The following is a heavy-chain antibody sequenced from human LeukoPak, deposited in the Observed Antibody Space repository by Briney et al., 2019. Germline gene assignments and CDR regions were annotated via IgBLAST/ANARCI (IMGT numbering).Heavy chain of an antibody. D-gene: IGHD5-18*01. V-gene: IGHV4-38-2*02. CDR2: IYHSGST. CDR3: ARPRGYSYGYSFDY. Sequence: PSETLSLTCTVSGYSISSGYYWGWIRQPPGKGLEWIGSIYHSGSTYYNPSLKSRVTISVDTSKNQFSLKLSSVTAADTAVYYCARPRGYSYGYSFDYWGQGTLVTVSS. CDR1: GYSISSGYY. J-gene: IGHJ4*02.